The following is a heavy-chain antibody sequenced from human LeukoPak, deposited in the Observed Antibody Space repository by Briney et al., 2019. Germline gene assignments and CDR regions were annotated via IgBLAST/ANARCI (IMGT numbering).Heavy chain of an antibody. CDR1: GFTFSSYD. CDR3: ARGTPGYSSSPLDY. D-gene: IGHD6-13*01. CDR2: IGTAGDT. V-gene: IGHV3-13*01. J-gene: IGHJ4*02. Sequence: PGGSLRLSCAASGFTFSSYDMHWVRQATGKGLEWVSAIGTAGDTYYPGSVKGRFTISRENAKNSLYLQMNSLRAGDTAVYYCARGTPGYSSSPLDYWGQGTLVTVSS.